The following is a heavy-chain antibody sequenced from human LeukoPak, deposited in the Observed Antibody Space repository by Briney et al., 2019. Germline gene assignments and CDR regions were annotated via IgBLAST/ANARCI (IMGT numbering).Heavy chain of an antibody. D-gene: IGHD1-26*01. V-gene: IGHV3-33*01. J-gene: IGHJ4*02. CDR1: GFTFRSHG. CDR3: AGDRATSYFDY. CDR2: IWYDGSNK. Sequence: GGSLRLSCAASGFTFRSHGMHWVRQAPGKGLEWVSFIWYDGSNKYYTDSVKGRFTISRDNSKNTLYLQMNSLRAEDTAVYYCAGDRATSYFDYWGQGALVTISS.